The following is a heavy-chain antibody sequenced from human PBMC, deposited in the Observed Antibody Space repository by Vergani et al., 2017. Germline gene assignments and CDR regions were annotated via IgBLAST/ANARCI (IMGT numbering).Heavy chain of an antibody. CDR1: GFTFSTYA. Sequence: QVHLVESGGGVVQPGRSLRLSCAASGFTFSTYAIHWVRQAPGKGLEWVAVISYDGDKKKYADSVKGRFSLSRDNSKNTLYLQMNSLSAGDTAVYYCAKANPRNSGYDYLYYYHAMDVWGQGTTVTVSS. J-gene: IGHJ6*02. V-gene: IGHV3-30-3*01. CDR3: AKANPRNSGYDYLYYYHAMDV. D-gene: IGHD5-12*01. CDR2: ISYDGDKK.